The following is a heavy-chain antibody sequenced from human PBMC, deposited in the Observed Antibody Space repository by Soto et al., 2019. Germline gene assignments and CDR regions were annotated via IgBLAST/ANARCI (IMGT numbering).Heavy chain of an antibody. Sequence: SVKVSCKASGGTFSSYAISWVRQAPGQGLEWMGGIIPIFGTANYAQRFQGRVTITADESTSTAYMELSSLRSEDTDVYYCARSSSSWYGGYYYYYGMDVWGQGTPVTVSS. CDR2: IIPIFGTA. CDR3: ARSSSSWYGGYYYYYGMDV. D-gene: IGHD6-13*01. J-gene: IGHJ6*02. V-gene: IGHV1-69*13. CDR1: GGTFSSYA.